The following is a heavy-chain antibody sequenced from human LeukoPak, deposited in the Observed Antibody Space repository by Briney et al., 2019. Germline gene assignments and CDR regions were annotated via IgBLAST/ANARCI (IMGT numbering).Heavy chain of an antibody. D-gene: IGHD3-3*01. J-gene: IGHJ6*02. V-gene: IGHV3-23*01. CDR3: AKDSGATIFGVVTKHYYYYGMDV. CDR2: ISGSGGST. Sequence: GGSLRLSCAASGFTFSSYAMSWVRQAPGKGLEWVSAISGSGGSTYYADSVKGRFTISRDNSKNTLYLQMNSLRAEGTAVYYCAKDSGATIFGVVTKHYYYYGMDVWGQGTTVTVSS. CDR1: GFTFSSYA.